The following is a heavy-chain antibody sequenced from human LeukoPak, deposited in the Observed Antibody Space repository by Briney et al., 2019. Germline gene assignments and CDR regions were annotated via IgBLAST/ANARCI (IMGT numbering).Heavy chain of an antibody. CDR2: ISGSGDNT. CDR1: GFTFNNHA. D-gene: IGHD6-6*01. Sequence: GGSLRLSCVVSGFTFNNHAMSWVRQAPGKGLEWVSAISGSGDNTFYAGSVRGRFTISRDNSKNTLYLQMNSLRAEDTAAYYCARSFRPHSSSAIYFDYWGQGTLVTVSS. V-gene: IGHV3-23*01. J-gene: IGHJ4*02. CDR3: ARSFRPHSSSAIYFDY.